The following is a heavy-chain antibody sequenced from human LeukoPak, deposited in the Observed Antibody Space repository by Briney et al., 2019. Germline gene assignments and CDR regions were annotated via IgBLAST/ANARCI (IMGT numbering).Heavy chain of an antibody. D-gene: IGHD5-18*01. CDR2: IRGGGAGR. CDR3: AKCAQSYGNDAFDL. V-gene: IGHV3-23*01. Sequence: GGSLRLSCAASEFTFSSFAMSWVRQAPGKGLEWVSYIRGGGAGRLYADSGKGRFTTSRDNSKSTLYLQMNSLRVEDTAVYYCAKCAQSYGNDAFDLWGPGTMVTVSS. J-gene: IGHJ3*01. CDR1: EFTFSSFA.